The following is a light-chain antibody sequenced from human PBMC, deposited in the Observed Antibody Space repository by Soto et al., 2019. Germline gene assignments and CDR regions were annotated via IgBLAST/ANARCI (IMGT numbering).Light chain of an antibody. CDR3: FSDAGSVV. Sequence: QSALTQPASVSGSPGQSITISCTGTSSDVGSYNLVSWYQQHPGKAPKLMIYEGSKRPSGVSNRFSGSKSGNTASLTSSGLQAEDEADYYCFSDAGSVVFGGGTKLTVL. J-gene: IGLJ2*01. CDR2: EGS. CDR1: SSDVGSYNL. V-gene: IGLV2-23*01.